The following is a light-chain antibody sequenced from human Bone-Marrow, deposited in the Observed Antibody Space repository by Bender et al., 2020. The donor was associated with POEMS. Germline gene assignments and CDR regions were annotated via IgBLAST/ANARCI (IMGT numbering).Light chain of an antibody. Sequence: QSVLTQPASVSGSPGQSITISCTGTSSDIGFSGLVSWYQQHPGKAPQLMIYDVTDRPSGVSNRFSGSKSGNTASLTISGLQAEDEADYYCSSFTRSNTRVFGGGTKLTVL. J-gene: IGLJ2*01. CDR1: SSDIGFSGL. V-gene: IGLV2-14*03. CDR2: DVT. CDR3: SSFTRSNTRV.